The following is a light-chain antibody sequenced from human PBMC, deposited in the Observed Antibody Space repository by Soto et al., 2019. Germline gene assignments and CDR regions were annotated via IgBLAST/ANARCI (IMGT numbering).Light chain of an antibody. CDR2: GAS. V-gene: IGKV3-20*01. CDR1: QSVSNDY. J-gene: IGKJ2*01. Sequence: EIVLTQSPGTLSLSPGERATLSCRASQSVSNDYVAWYQQKSGQAPRLLVYGASNRATGNPDRFSGSGSGTDFTLTISRLEPEDFAVYSCQQYGTSPYTFGQGTKLEIK. CDR3: QQYGTSPYT.